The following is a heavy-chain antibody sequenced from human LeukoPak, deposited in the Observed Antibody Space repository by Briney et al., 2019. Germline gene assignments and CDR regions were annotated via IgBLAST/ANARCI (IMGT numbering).Heavy chain of an antibody. CDR3: ARDLVSSSWGMDV. J-gene: IGHJ6*02. V-gene: IGHV4-31*03. Sequence: SQTLSLTCTVSGGSISSGGYYWSWIRQHPGKGLEWIGYIYYSGSTYYNPSLKSRVTISVDTSKNQYSLKLSSVTAADTGVYYCARDLVSSSWGMDVWGQGTTVTVSS. CDR1: GGSISSGGYY. CDR2: IYYSGST. D-gene: IGHD6-13*01.